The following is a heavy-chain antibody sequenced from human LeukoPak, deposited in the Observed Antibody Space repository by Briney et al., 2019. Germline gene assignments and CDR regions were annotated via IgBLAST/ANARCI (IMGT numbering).Heavy chain of an antibody. CDR1: GFTFSSYE. CDR3: ARFMITFGGAIADLFDY. D-gene: IGHD3-16*02. CDR2: ISSSGSTI. J-gene: IGHJ4*02. Sequence: GGSLRLSCAASGFTFSSYEMNWVRQAPGKGLEWVSYISSSGSTIYYADSVKGRFTISRDNAKNSLYLQMNSLRAEDTAVYYCARFMITFGGAIADLFDYWGQGTLVTVSS. V-gene: IGHV3-48*03.